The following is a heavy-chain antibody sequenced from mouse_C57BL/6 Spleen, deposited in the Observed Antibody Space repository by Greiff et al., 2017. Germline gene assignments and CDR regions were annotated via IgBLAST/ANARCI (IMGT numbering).Heavy chain of an antibody. CDR3: AHDRDSDFDY. CDR2: INPSSGYT. D-gene: IGHD2-12*01. Sequence: VQLQQSGAELVKPGASVKLSCKASGYTFTSYCMHWVKQRPGQGLEWIGHINPSSGYTKYNQKFKDKATLTADKSSSTAYMQLSSLTYEDSAVYYCAHDRDSDFDYWGQGTSVTVSS. V-gene: IGHV1-7*01. J-gene: IGHJ4*01. CDR1: GYTFTSYC.